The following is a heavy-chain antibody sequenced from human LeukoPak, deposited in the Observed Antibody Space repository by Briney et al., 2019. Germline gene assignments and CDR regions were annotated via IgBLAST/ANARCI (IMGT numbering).Heavy chain of an antibody. V-gene: IGHV3-11*04. D-gene: IGHD4-17*01. CDR2: ISSSGSTI. J-gene: IGHJ3*02. Sequence: GGSLRLSCAASGFTFSDYYMSWIRQAPGKGLEWVSYISSSGSTIYYADSVKGRFTISRDNAKNSLYLQMNSLRAEDTAVYYCARDRPNDYGDYDDAFDIWGQGTMVTVSS. CDR3: ARDRPNDYGDYDDAFDI. CDR1: GFTFSDYY.